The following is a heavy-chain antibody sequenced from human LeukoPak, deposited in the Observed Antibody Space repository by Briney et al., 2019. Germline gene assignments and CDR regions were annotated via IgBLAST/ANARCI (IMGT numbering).Heavy chain of an antibody. V-gene: IGHV4-39*07. Sequence: GSLRLSCAASGFTFSSYSMNWVRQAPGKGLEWIGSIYYSGSTYYNPSLKSRVTISVDTSKNQFSLKLSSVTAADTAVYYCARGDVVVPAAIPFDYWGQGTLVTVSS. D-gene: IGHD2-2*01. CDR3: ARGDVVVPAAIPFDY. CDR2: IYYSGST. J-gene: IGHJ4*02. CDR1: GFTFSSYS.